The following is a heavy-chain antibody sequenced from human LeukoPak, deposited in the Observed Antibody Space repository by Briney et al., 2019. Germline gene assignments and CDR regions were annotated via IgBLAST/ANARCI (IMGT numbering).Heavy chain of an antibody. V-gene: IGHV3-30*02. Sequence: AGGSLRLSCVASEFTFSRYGMHWVRQAPGKGLEWVAFIRYDGRDKYYADSVKGRFTISRDNSKNTLYLQMNSLRAEDTAVYSCARIGAAGGFFDYWGQGTQVTASS. CDR3: ARIGAAGGFFDY. J-gene: IGHJ4*02. D-gene: IGHD6-13*01. CDR2: IRYDGRDK. CDR1: EFTFSRYG.